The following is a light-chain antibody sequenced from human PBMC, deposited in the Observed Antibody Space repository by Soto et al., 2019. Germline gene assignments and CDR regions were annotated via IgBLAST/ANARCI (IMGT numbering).Light chain of an antibody. V-gene: IGKV3-11*01. Sequence: EIVLTQSPVTLSLSPGERATLSCRSSQSVRTYLAWYQVKPGQAPRLLIHDASHRATGVPARFSGSGSGTDFTLTISGLEPEDFAVYYCQQRSVWPITFGQGTRLEIK. CDR3: QQRSVWPIT. J-gene: IGKJ5*01. CDR1: QSVRTY. CDR2: DAS.